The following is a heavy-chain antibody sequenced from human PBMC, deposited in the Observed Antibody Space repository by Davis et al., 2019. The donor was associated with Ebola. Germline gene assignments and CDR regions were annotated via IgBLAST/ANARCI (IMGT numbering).Heavy chain of an antibody. Sequence: SETLSLTCTVSGDSIDNYYWSWIRQPPGKGLEWVGHMFYSGSTNYNPSLKIRFTISVDTSKNQFSLKLSSVTASDTAMYYCARRGTSSWYAGWFDPWGQGTLVTVSS. CDR1: GDSIDNYY. CDR2: MFYSGST. J-gene: IGHJ5*02. D-gene: IGHD6-13*01. CDR3: ARRGTSSWYAGWFDP. V-gene: IGHV4-59*08.